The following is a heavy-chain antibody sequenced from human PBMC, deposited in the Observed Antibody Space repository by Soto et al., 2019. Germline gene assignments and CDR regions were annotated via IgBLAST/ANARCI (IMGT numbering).Heavy chain of an antibody. Sequence: PXETLSRTCPVSGGSISSYYWSWIRQPPGKGLEWIGYIYYSGSTNYNPSLKSRVTISVDTSKNQFSLKLSSVTAADTAVYYCARVVAAAGTGWFDPWGQGTLVTVSS. V-gene: IGHV4-59*01. CDR3: ARVVAAAGTGWFDP. J-gene: IGHJ5*02. CDR1: GGSISSYY. D-gene: IGHD6-13*01. CDR2: IYYSGST.